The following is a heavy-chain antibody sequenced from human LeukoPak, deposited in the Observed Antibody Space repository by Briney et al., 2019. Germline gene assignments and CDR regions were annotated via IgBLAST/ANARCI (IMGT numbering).Heavy chain of an antibody. CDR1: GFTFSSHW. J-gene: IGHJ3*02. Sequence: GGSLRLSCVVSGFTFSSHWMHWVRRAPGKGLVWVSRVSSDGRSTMYADSVQGRFTISRDNAKNTLYLQMNSLRAGDTAVYYCARGGSPPEALGDAFDIWGQGTMVTVSS. V-gene: IGHV3-74*03. CDR3: ARGGSPPEALGDAFDI. CDR2: VSSDGRST. D-gene: IGHD1-26*01.